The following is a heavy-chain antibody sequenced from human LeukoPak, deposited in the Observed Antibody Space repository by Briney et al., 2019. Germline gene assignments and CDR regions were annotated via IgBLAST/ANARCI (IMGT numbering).Heavy chain of an antibody. Sequence: PGGSLRLSCAASGFTFSSSAMSWVRQAPGKGLEWVSGIGGSGAGTYYAVSVKGRFTISRDNSKNTLYLQMNSLRAEDTAVYYCAREGPRGNSQFDYWGQGTLVTVSS. CDR3: AREGPRGNSQFDY. CDR2: IGGSGAGT. CDR1: GFTFSSSA. V-gene: IGHV3-23*01. D-gene: IGHD2/OR15-2a*01. J-gene: IGHJ4*02.